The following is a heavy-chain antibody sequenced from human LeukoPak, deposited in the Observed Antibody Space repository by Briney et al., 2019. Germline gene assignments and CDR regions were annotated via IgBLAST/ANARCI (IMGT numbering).Heavy chain of an antibody. V-gene: IGHV3-15*07. CDR3: TRDRGAYNLYDY. J-gene: IGHJ4*02. D-gene: IGHD1-1*01. Sequence: GGSLRLSCAASGFTFSNAWMNWVRQAPGKGLEWVGRIKSKTDGGTIDYAAPVKGRFTISRDDSKNTLYLQMNSLKTEDTAVYHCTRDRGAYNLYDYWGQGTLVTVSS. CDR1: GFTFSNAW. CDR2: IKSKTDGGTI.